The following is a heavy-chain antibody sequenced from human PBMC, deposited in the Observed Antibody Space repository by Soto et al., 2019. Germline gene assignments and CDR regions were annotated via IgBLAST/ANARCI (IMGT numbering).Heavy chain of an antibody. CDR2: INSDGSST. CDR3: AREEYYYYYYGMDV. V-gene: IGHV3-74*01. Sequence: GGSLRLSCGASGFTFSSYWMHWGRQAPGKGLVWVSRINSDGSSTSYADSVKGRFTISRDNAKNTLYLQMNSLRAEDTAVYYCAREEYYYYYYGMDVWGQGTTVTVSS. CDR1: GFTFSSYW. J-gene: IGHJ6*02. D-gene: IGHD3-10*01.